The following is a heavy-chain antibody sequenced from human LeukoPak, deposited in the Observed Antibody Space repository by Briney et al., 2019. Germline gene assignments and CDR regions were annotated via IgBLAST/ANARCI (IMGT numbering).Heavy chain of an antibody. CDR3: ARDVSLVVGASDF. J-gene: IGHJ4*02. CDR2: MALSGGPI. V-gene: IGHV3-23*01. D-gene: IGHD2-15*01. CDR1: GSTFSTYA. Sequence: GGSLRLSCAASGSTFSTYATAWVRRAPGRGLEWVSTMALSGGPINYADSVRGRFTISRDDSKNTLYLHINSLRAEDTAIYYCARDVSLVVGASDFWGQGTPVTVSS.